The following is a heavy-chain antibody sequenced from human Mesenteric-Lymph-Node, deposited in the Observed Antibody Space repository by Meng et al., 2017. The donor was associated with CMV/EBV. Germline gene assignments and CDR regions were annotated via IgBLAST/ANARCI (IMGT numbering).Heavy chain of an antibody. CDR2: IYSGGST. J-gene: IGHJ6*02. Sequence: GESLKISCAASGFTVSSNYMSWVRQAPGKGLEWVSVIYSGGSTYYADSVKGRFTISRDNSKNTLYLQMNSLRAEDTAVYYCARGFLDSYYYGADVWGQGTTVTVSS. V-gene: IGHV3-53*01. CDR3: ARGFLDSYYYGADV. D-gene: IGHD1-1*01. CDR1: GFTVSSNY.